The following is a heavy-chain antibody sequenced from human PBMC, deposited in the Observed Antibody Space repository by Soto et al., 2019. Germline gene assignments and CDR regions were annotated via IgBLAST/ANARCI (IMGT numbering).Heavy chain of an antibody. D-gene: IGHD6-13*01. CDR2: MSSSGATI. CDR3: ARNTVSAAGADYYGLDV. J-gene: IGHJ6*02. CDR1: GFTFRDYY. V-gene: IGHV3-11*01. Sequence: GGSLRLSCAGSGFTFRDYYMSWVRLAPGPGLEWVSYMSSSGATIYYADSVKGRFTISRENAKNSLYLQMNSLRADDTAVYYCARNTVSAAGADYYGLDVWGQGTTVTVSS.